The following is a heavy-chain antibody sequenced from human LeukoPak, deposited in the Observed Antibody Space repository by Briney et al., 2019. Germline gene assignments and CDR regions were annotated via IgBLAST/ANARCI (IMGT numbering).Heavy chain of an antibody. V-gene: IGHV3-21*01. J-gene: IGHJ6*03. CDR1: GFTFSSYS. CDR3: ARDRATVTDWDYYYYMDV. CDR2: ISSSSSYI. Sequence: GGSLRLSCAASGFTFSSYSMNWVRQAPGKGLEWVSSISSSSSYIYYADSVKGRFTISRDNAKNSLYLQMNSLRAEDTAVYYCARDRATVTDWDYYYYMDVWGKGTTVTVSS. D-gene: IGHD4-17*01.